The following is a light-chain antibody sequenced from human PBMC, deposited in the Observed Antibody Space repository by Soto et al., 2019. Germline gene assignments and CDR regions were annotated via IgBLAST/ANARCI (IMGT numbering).Light chain of an antibody. CDR2: GAS. CDR3: QQSHSTPWT. CDR1: QTITTY. J-gene: IGKJ1*01. V-gene: IGKV1-39*01. Sequence: DIPMTQFPSSLSASVGDRVTITCRASQTITTYLNWYQQKPGKAPQLLIYGASTLQSGVPSRFTGSGSGTDFTLTISSLQPEDFATYHCQQSHSTPWTFGQGTKVEIK.